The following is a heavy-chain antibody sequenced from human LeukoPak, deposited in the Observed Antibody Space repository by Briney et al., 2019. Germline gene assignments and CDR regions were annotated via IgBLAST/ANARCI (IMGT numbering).Heavy chain of an antibody. CDR3: AKEHYYYDSHGYQNIMFAY. V-gene: IGHV3-23*01. CDR2: ISRSGGST. J-gene: IGHJ4*02. CDR1: GFTFSNSA. Sequence: GGSLRLSCAASGFTFSNSAMSWVRQAPGKGLEWVSSISRSGGSTYFADSLKGRFTISRDNSKNTLYLQMHSLRAEDTAMYYCAKEHYYYDSHGYQNIMFAYWGQGTLVTVSS. D-gene: IGHD3-22*01.